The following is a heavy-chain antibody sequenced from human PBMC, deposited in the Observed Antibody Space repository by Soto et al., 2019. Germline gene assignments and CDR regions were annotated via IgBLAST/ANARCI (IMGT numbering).Heavy chain of an antibody. CDR1: GYTFSDYF. CDR2: INPSGGAT. Sequence: ASVKVSCKASGYTFSDYFMHWVRQAPGQGLEWVGLINPSGGATSYPQKFQGSVSLTVDTSTSTFYMELRSLRSDDTAVYYCARGRQXXXXXXAFDIWGQGTLVTVSS. CDR3: ARGRQXXXXXXAFDI. V-gene: IGHV1-46*01. J-gene: IGHJ3*02.